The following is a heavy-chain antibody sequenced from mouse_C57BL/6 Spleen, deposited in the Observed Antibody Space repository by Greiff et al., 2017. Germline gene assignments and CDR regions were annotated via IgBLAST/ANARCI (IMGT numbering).Heavy chain of an antibody. CDR2: IWSGGST. V-gene: IGHV2-2*01. Sequence: QVQLQQSGPGLVQPSQSLSIPCTVSGFSLTSYGVHWVRQSPGKGLEWLGVIWSGGSTDYNAAFISRLSISKDNSKSQVFFKMNSLQADDTAIYYCARNTHYGKTPYWYFDVWGTGTTVTVSS. J-gene: IGHJ1*03. CDR1: GFSLTSYG. D-gene: IGHD1-1*01. CDR3: ARNTHYGKTPYWYFDV.